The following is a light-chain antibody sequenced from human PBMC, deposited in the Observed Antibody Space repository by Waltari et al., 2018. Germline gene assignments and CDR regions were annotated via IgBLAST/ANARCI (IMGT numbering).Light chain of an antibody. CDR3: QQYNNWPPFT. Sequence: EIVMTQSPATLSVSPGERAILSCRASQSVSSNLAWYQQKPGQAPRLLIYGAFTRPTGIPARFSGSGSGTEFTLTISSLQSEDFAVYYCQQYNNWPPFTFGPGTKVDGK. CDR2: GAF. J-gene: IGKJ3*01. CDR1: QSVSSN. V-gene: IGKV3-15*01.